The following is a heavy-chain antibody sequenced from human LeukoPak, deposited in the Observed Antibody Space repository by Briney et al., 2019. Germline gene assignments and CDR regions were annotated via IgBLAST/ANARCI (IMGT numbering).Heavy chain of an antibody. CDR1: GYTFTSYD. CDR2: MNPNSGNT. V-gene: IGHV1-8*01. D-gene: IGHD1-1*01. J-gene: IGHJ6*03. CDR3: ARVNERGEHYYMDV. Sequence: ASVKVSCKASGYTFTSYDINWVRQATGQGLEWMGWMNPNSGNTGYAQKFQGRVTMTRNTSISTAYMELSSLRSEDTAVYYCARVNERGEHYYMDVWGKGTTVTISS.